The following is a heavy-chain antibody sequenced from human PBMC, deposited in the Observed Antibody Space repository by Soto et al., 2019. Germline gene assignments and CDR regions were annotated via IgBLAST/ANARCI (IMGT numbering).Heavy chain of an antibody. CDR3: ARRVSP. D-gene: IGHD2-8*01. CDR2: IYYSGST. Sequence: QVQLQESGPGLVKPSQTLSLTCTVSGGSISSGGYYWTWIRQHPGKGLEWIGYIYYSGSTYYNPPLPMRVTLAVDPSTSPFSLTLGSVPAADPIVYSCARRVSPWCSGAVATVSS. CDR1: GGSISSGGYY. V-gene: IGHV4-31*03. J-gene: IGHJ5*02.